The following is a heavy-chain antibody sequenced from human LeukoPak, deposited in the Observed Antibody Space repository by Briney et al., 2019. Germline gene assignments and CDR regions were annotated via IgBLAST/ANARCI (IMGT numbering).Heavy chain of an antibody. CDR1: GYTFTGYY. D-gene: IGHD2-2*01. V-gene: IGHV1-2*02. J-gene: IGHJ4*02. CDR3: ARDGSLPAAIRPPDY. Sequence: GASVKVSCKASGYTFTGYYMHWVRQAPGQGLEWMGWINPNSGGTNYAQKFQGRVTMTRDTSISTAYMELSRLRSADTAVYYCARDGSLPAAIRPPDYWGQGTLVTVSS. CDR2: INPNSGGT.